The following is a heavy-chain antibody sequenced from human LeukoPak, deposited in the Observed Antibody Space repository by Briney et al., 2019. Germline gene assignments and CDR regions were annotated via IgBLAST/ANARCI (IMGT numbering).Heavy chain of an antibody. V-gene: IGHV3-23*01. J-gene: IGHJ4*02. Sequence: GGSLRLSCAASGFTFSSYAMTWVRQAPGRGLEWVSAIGGSGGSTYYADSVKGRFTISRDNSKNTLFLQMNSLRAEDTAVYYCAKVRRELTLTHFGYWGQGTLVTVSS. CDR3: AKVRRELTLTHFGY. D-gene: IGHD2-15*01. CDR2: IGGSGGST. CDR1: GFTFSSYA.